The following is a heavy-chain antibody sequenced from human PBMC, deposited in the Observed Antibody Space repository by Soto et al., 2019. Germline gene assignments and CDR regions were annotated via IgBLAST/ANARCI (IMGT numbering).Heavy chain of an antibody. CDR1: GYTFTSYG. CDR3: ARESNGAYYYDSSGYYGNWFDP. V-gene: IGHV1-18*01. Sequence: QVQLVQSGAEVKKPGASVKVSCKASGYTFTSYGISWVRQAPGQGLEWMGWISAYNGNTNYAQKLQGRVTMTTDTSTGTAYMELRSLRSDDTAGYYCARESNGAYYYDSSGYYGNWFDPWGQGTLVTVSS. CDR2: ISAYNGNT. D-gene: IGHD3-22*01. J-gene: IGHJ5*02.